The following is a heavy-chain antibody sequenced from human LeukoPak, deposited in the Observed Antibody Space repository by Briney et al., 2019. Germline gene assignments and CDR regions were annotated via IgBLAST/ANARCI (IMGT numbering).Heavy chain of an antibody. CDR1: GYTFTAYY. V-gene: IGHV1-2*06. CDR2: INPNSGGT. J-gene: IGHJ4*02. CDR3: ARDAEFQLWFGELSNFDY. D-gene: IGHD3-10*01. Sequence: ASVKVSCKASGYTFTAYYMHWVRQAPGQGLEWMGRINPNSGGTNYAQKFQGRVTMTRDTSISTAYMELSRLRSDDTAVYYCARDAEFQLWFGELSNFDYWGQGTLVTVSS.